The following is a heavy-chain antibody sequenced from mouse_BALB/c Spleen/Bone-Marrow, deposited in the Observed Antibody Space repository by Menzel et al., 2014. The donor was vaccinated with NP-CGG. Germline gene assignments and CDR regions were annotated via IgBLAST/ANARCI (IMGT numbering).Heavy chain of an antibody. CDR1: EYEFPSHD. CDR3: ARHGDYYGSSLFAY. V-gene: IGHV5-2*01. D-gene: IGHD1-1*01. CDR2: INSDGGST. Sequence: EVKVVESGGGLVQPGESLKLSCESNEYEFPSHDMSWVRKTPEKRLELVAAINSDGGSTYYPDTMKRRYIISRDNSKKTLYLQMSSLRSEDTAFYYCARHGDYYGSSLFAYWGQGTLVTVSA. J-gene: IGHJ3*01.